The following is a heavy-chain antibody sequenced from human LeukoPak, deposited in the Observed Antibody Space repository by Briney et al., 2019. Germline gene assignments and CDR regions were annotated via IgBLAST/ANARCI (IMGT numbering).Heavy chain of an antibody. CDR3: AREGSGSYYKDFDY. J-gene: IGHJ4*02. CDR2: IYSDGTT. D-gene: IGHD1-26*01. CDR1: GFTVSSNY. V-gene: IGHV3-66*02. Sequence: GGSLRLSCAASGFTVSSNYMTWVRQAPGKGLEWVSVIYSDGTTYYADSVKGRFTISRDNLKNMLYLEMNSLRTEDTAVYYCAREGSGSYYKDFDYWGRGTLVTVSS.